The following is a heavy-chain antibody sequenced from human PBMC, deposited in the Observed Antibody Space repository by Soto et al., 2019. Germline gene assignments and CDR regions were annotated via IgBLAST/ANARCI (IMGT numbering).Heavy chain of an antibody. CDR3: AMPRGGVVY. CDR1: GYSFTGNS. Sequence: QVHLVQSGAEVKKPGASVKVSCKASGYSFTGNSMHWVRQAPGQGLEWMGWINPNNGGTNYAQKFQGRVTMTRDTSISTAYMALSRLRSDDTAVYYCAMPRGGVVYWGQGTLVTVSS. V-gene: IGHV1-2*02. J-gene: IGHJ4*02. D-gene: IGHD3-10*01. CDR2: INPNNGGT.